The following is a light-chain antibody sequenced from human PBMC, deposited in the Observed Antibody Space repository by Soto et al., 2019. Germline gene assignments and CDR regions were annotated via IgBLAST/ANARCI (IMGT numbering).Light chain of an antibody. CDR2: TAS. CDR1: QSIGSY. V-gene: IGKV1-39*01. J-gene: IGKJ2*01. CDR3: QQSYSSPYT. Sequence: DIQMTQSPSSLSASTGDRVTISCRASQSIGSYLNWYQHKPGKAPNLLIFTASSLQGGVPSRFSGSGSGTDFTLTINSLQPEDFATYYYQQSYSSPYTFAQGTKLEIK.